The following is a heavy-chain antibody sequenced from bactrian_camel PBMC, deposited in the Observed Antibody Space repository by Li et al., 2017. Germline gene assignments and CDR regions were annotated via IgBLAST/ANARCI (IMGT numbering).Heavy chain of an antibody. CDR1: GFTFDDRS. D-gene: IGHD1*01. CDR3: AAARRLTTETCYGSEF. V-gene: IGHV3S61*01. CDR2: FSNNGVT. Sequence: HVQLVESGGGSVQPGGSLILSCTANGFTFDDRSMAWYRQAPGAECDMVGSFSNNGVTYVEDSVKGRFTISQDTAKNVVYLQMNSLKPEDTAMYYCAAARRLTTETCYGSEFWGQGTQVTVS. J-gene: IGHJ4*01.